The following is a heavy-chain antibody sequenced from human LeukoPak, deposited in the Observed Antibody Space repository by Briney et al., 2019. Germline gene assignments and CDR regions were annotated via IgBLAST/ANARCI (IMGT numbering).Heavy chain of an antibody. Sequence: GGSLRLSCAVSGFPFSNSWMYWVRQAPGKGLEGVANIKKDGSGISYVDSVKGRFIISRDNARNSLYLQTNSLRVEDTAVYFCVGGSSMEVWGKGTAVTVSS. CDR1: GFPFSNSW. CDR2: IKKDGSGI. CDR3: VGGSSMEV. D-gene: IGHD1-26*01. J-gene: IGHJ6*04. V-gene: IGHV3-7*03.